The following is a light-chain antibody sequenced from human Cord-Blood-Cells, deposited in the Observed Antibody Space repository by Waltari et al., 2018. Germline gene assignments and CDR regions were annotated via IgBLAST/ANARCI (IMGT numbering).Light chain of an antibody. CDR1: SSDVGSYNL. CDR3: CSYAGSSSWV. Sequence: QSALTQPASVSGSPGQSITISCTGTSSDVGSYNLVSWYQQHPGNAPKLMIYEVSKRPAGVSNRFSGCKFGNTASLTISVLQAEDEADYYCCSYAGSSSWVFGGGTKLTVL. V-gene: IGLV2-23*02. CDR2: EVS. J-gene: IGLJ3*02.